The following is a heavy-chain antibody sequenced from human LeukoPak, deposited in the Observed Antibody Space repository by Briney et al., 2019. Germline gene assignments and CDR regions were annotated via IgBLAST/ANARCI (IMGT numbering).Heavy chain of an antibody. CDR1: GFTFSSYA. D-gene: IGHD3-22*01. CDR3: AKADGGAYYYDSSGYPFDY. J-gene: IGHJ4*02. CDR2: ISGSGGST. V-gene: IGHV3-23*01. Sequence: GGSLRLSCAASGFTFSSYAMSWVRQAPGKGLEWVSAISGSGGSTYYADSVKGRFTISRDNSKNTLYLQMNSLRAEDTAVYYCAKADGGAYYYDSSGYPFDYWGQGTLVTVSS.